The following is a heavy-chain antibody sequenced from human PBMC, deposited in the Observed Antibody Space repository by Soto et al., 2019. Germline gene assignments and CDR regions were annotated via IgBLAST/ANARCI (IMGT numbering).Heavy chain of an antibody. CDR3: ARSQGSSTSLEIYYYYYYGMDV. CDR1: GGTFSSYA. CDR2: IIPISGTA. D-gene: IGHD2-2*01. V-gene: IGHV1-69*01. J-gene: IGHJ6*02. Sequence: QVQLVQSGAEVKKPGSSVKVSCQASGGTFSSYAISWVRQAPGQGLEWMGGIIPISGTANYARKFQGRVTITADESTSPAYMELSSLRSEDTAVYYCARSQGSSTSLEIYYYYYYGMDVWGQGTTVTVSS.